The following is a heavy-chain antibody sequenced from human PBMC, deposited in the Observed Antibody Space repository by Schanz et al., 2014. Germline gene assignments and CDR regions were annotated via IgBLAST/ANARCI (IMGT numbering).Heavy chain of an antibody. J-gene: IGHJ3*01. D-gene: IGHD5-12*01. CDR2: INPSGVST. Sequence: QVQLVQSGAEVKKPGASVKVSCKASGYIFTSYSMHWVRQAPGQGLEWLGIINPSGVSTSSAQEFQGRVTMTRDTSTSTLQMELSSLRSEDTAVYFCARDGGRDGYNLAFDVWGQGTLVTVSS. CDR1: GYIFTSYS. V-gene: IGHV1-46*01. CDR3: ARDGGRDGYNLAFDV.